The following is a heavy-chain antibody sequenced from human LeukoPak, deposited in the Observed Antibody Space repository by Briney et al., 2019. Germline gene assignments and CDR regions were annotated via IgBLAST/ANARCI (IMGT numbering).Heavy chain of an antibody. D-gene: IGHD6-19*01. CDR2: INPNSGGT. CDR3: ARSQWLVRGNNWFDP. V-gene: IGHV1-2*02. J-gene: IGHJ5*02. Sequence: ASVKVSCKASGYTFTGYYMHWVRQAPGQGLEWMGWINPNSGGTNYAQKFQGRVTMTRDTSISTAYMELSRLRSDDTAVYYCARSQWLVRGNNWFDPWGQGTPVTVSS. CDR1: GYTFTGYY.